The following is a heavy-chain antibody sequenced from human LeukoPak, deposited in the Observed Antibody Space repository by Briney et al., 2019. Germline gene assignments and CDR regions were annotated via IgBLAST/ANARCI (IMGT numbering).Heavy chain of an antibody. Sequence: GGSLRLSCAASGFTFSNAYMNWLRQAPGKGLEWVALIRNKADGGTTEFAAPVQGRFTVSRDDSKNTVFLQMNSLKTEDTAVYYCGTDLKYGGCRSPYCNAGIWFDPRGQGTLVTVSS. CDR3: GTDLKYGGCRSPYCNAGIWFDP. CDR2: IRNKADGGTT. D-gene: IGHD2-2*01. CDR1: GFTFSNAY. J-gene: IGHJ5*02. V-gene: IGHV3-15*01.